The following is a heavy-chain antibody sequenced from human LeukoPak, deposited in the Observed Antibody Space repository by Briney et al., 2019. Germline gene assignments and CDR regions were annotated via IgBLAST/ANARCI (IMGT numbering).Heavy chain of an antibody. CDR3: ARDAGAAAGTFDY. V-gene: IGHV4-59*01. J-gene: IGHJ4*02. CDR2: IYYSGST. CDR1: GGSISSYY. D-gene: IGHD6-13*01. Sequence: SETLSLTCTVSGGSISSYYWSWIRQPRGKGLEWIGYIYYSGSTNYNPSLKSRVTISVDTSKNQFSLKLSSVTAADTAVYYCARDAGAAAGTFDYWGQGTLVTVSS.